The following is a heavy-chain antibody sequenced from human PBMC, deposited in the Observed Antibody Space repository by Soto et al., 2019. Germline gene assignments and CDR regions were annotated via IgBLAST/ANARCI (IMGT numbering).Heavy chain of an antibody. CDR2: IYYSGST. V-gene: IGHV4-31*03. CDR1: GGSISSGGYY. CDR3: ARGIQLWSPLNYYYYYYMDV. D-gene: IGHD5-18*01. Sequence: SETLSLTCTVSGGSISSGGYYWSWIRQHPGKGQEWIGYIYYSGSTYYNPSLKSRVTISVDTSKNQFSLKLSSVTAADTAVYYCARGIQLWSPLNYYYYYYMDVWGKGTTVTVSS. J-gene: IGHJ6*03.